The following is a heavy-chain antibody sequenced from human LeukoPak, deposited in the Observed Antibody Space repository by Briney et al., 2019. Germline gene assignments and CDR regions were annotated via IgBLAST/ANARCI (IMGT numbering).Heavy chain of an antibody. CDR2: IIPTFGTA. J-gene: IGHJ6*04. Sequence: SVKVSCKASGGTFSSYAISWVRQAPGQGLEWMGGIIPTFGTANYAQRFQGRVTITADESTSTAYMELSSLRSEDTAVYYCARDCSGGSCLNYYYYYGMDVWGKGTTVTVSS. D-gene: IGHD2-15*01. CDR3: ARDCSGGSCLNYYYYYGMDV. V-gene: IGHV1-69*13. CDR1: GGTFSSYA.